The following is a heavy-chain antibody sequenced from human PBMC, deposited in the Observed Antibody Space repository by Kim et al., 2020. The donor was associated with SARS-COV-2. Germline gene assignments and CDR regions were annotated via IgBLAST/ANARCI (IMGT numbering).Heavy chain of an antibody. V-gene: IGHV1-18*01. CDR1: GYTFTSYG. D-gene: IGHD3-22*01. CDR2: ISAYNGNT. J-gene: IGHJ4*02. Sequence: ASVKVSCKASGYTFTSYGISWVRQAPGQGLEWMGWISAYNGNTNYAQKLQGRVTMTTDTSTSTAYMELRSLRSDDTAVYYCARDRDRVHYYDSRAFGYWGQGTLVTVSS. CDR3: ARDRDRVHYYDSRAFGY.